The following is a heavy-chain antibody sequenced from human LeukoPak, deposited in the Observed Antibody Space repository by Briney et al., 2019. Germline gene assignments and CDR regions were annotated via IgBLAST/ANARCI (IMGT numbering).Heavy chain of an antibody. V-gene: IGHV3-21*01. CDR3: ARVSRRFGELLGAFDI. D-gene: IGHD3-10*01. Sequence: GGSLRLSCAASGFTFSSYSMNWVRQAPGKGLEWVSSISSNSSYIYYADSVKGRFTISRDNAKNSLYLQMNSLRAEDTAVYYCARVSRRFGELLGAFDIWGQGTMVTVSS. CDR1: GFTFSSYS. J-gene: IGHJ3*02. CDR2: ISSNSSYI.